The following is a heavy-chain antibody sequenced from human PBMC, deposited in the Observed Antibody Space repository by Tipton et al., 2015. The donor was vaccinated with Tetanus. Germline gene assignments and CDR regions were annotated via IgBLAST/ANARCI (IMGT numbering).Heavy chain of an antibody. CDR2: ISYDGSNK. Sequence: SLRLSCAASGFTFSSYAMHWVRQAPGKGLEWVAVISYDGSNKYYADSVKGRFTISRDNSKNTLYLQMNSLRAEDTAVYYCARDLNDYGDCGGKGVAHAFDIWGQGTMVTVSP. J-gene: IGHJ3*02. D-gene: IGHD4-17*01. V-gene: IGHV3-30-3*01. CDR1: GFTFSSYA. CDR3: ARDLNDYGDCGGKGVAHAFDI.